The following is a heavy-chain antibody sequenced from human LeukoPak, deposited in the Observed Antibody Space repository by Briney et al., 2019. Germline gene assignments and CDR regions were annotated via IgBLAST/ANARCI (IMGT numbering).Heavy chain of an antibody. J-gene: IGHJ5*02. CDR1: GGSISSGGYY. V-gene: IGHV4-31*03. Sequence: PSETLSLTCTVSGGSISSGGYYWSWIRQHPGKGLEWIGYIYYSGSTYYNPSLKSRVTISVDTSKNQFSLKLSSVTAADTAVYYCARKGRSANWFDPWGQGALVTVSS. CDR3: ARKGRSANWFDP. D-gene: IGHD2-15*01. CDR2: IYYSGST.